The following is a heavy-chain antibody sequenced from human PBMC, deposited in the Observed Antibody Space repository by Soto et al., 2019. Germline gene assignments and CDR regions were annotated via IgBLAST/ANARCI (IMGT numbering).Heavy chain of an antibody. D-gene: IGHD3-3*01. CDR2: ISSSSSYI. CDR1: GFTFSSYS. V-gene: IGHV3-21*01. CDR3: ARGLEVYYDFWN. Sequence: PGGSLRLSCAASGFTFSSYSMNWVRQAPGKGLEWVSSISSSSSYIYYADSVKGRFTISRDNAKNSLYLQMNSLRAEDTAVYYCARGLEVYYDFWNWGQGTLVTVSS. J-gene: IGHJ4*02.